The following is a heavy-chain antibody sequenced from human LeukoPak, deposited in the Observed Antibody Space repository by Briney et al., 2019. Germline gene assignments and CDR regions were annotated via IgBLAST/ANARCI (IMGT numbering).Heavy chain of an antibody. D-gene: IGHD2-8*01. V-gene: IGHV3-48*03. CDR2: IGISGSTI. J-gene: IGHJ4*02. CDR3: ARNGEGLHY. Sequence: AGGSLRLPCAASGFTFSSYEMTWVRQAPGKGLEWVSFIGISGSTISYADSVKGRFTISRDDAENTLYLHMDNLRVEDTAIYYCARNGEGLHYWGQGTLVTVSS. CDR1: GFTFSSYE.